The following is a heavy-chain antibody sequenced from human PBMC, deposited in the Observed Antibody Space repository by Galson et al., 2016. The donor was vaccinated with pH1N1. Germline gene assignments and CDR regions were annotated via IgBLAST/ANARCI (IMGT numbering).Heavy chain of an antibody. J-gene: IGHJ4*02. CDR1: GFTLSVYW. CDR2: VKQGGSEK. V-gene: IGHV3-7*01. D-gene: IGHD6-19*01. Sequence: SLRLSCAVSGFTLSVYWMSWVRQAPGKGLEWVANVKQGGSEKHYADSVKGRFTISIDTAKDSVYLQMNSLRAEDTAVYYCARDKGSGWKYYFDYWGQGTLVTVSP. CDR3: ARDKGSGWKYYFDY.